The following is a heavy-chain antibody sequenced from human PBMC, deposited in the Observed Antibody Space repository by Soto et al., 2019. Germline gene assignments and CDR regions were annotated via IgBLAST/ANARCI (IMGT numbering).Heavy chain of an antibody. Sequence: QVQLVQSGAEVKKPGSSVKVSCKASGGTFSSYAISWVRQSPGQGLEWMGGIIPISGTANYAQKFQGRVTITAAESPSTAYRELSSLRSEDTAVYYCARSQGSSTSLENYYYYYYGMDVWGQGTTVTVSS. J-gene: IGHJ6*02. CDR2: IIPISGTA. V-gene: IGHV1-69*01. D-gene: IGHD2-2*01. CDR1: GGTFSSYA. CDR3: ARSQGSSTSLENYYYYYYGMDV.